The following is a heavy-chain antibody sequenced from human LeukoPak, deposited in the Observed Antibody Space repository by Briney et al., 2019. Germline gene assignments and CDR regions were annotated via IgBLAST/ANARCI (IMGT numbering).Heavy chain of an antibody. J-gene: IGHJ6*03. CDR1: GFTFSTYA. Sequence: PGGSLRLSCAASGFTFSTYAMSWVRQAPGKGLEWVSLIGGSDGRTRYADSVKGRFTISRDNSKNTLYLEMNSLRAEDTAVYHCAKDSSSYDWGYMDVWGKGTTVTISS. V-gene: IGHV3-23*01. CDR2: IGGSDGRT. CDR3: AKDSSSYDWGYMDV. D-gene: IGHD3-22*01.